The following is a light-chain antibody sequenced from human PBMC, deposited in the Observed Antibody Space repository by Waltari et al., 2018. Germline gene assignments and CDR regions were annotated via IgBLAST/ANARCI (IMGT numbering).Light chain of an antibody. Sequence: QSALTQPRSVSGSPGQSVTISCTGTSSSVGGYNYVSWYQQHPGKAPNLMIYDVSKRPSGVPDRFSGSKSGNPVSLTISGLQAEDEADYYCCSYAGSYTSHVVFGGGTKLTVL. CDR2: DVS. J-gene: IGLJ2*01. CDR3: CSYAGSYTSHVV. V-gene: IGLV2-11*01. CDR1: SSSVGGYNY.